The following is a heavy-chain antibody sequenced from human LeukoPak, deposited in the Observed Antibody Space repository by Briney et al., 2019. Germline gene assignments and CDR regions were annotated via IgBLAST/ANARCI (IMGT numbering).Heavy chain of an antibody. Sequence: GGSLRLSCAASGFTFSNYAMSWVRQAPGNGLDWVSAISGSGGSTYYADSVKGRFTISRDNSKNTLYLQMNSLRAEDTAVYYCAKIVVVVAATDYWGQGTQVTVSS. D-gene: IGHD2-15*01. V-gene: IGHV3-23*01. CDR2: ISGSGGST. J-gene: IGHJ4*02. CDR1: GFTFSNYA. CDR3: AKIVVVVAATDY.